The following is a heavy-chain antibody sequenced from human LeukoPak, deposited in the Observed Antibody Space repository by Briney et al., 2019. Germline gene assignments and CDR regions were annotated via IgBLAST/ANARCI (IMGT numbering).Heavy chain of an antibody. CDR2: IFGGGGTTT. J-gene: IGHJ4*02. D-gene: IGHD1-26*01. Sequence: QPGGSLRLSCAASGFTFSSYAMTWVRQAPGKGLELVSHIFGGGGTTTVYADSVKGRFTVSRDDAKNSLYLQMSGLRAEDTAIYYCARDATGSSDYWGQGTLVTVSS. CDR3: ARDATGSSDY. V-gene: IGHV3-23*01. CDR1: GFTFSSYA.